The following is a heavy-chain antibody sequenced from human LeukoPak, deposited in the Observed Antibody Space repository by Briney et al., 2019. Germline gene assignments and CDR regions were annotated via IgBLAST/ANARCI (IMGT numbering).Heavy chain of an antibody. CDR2: IGSITSTI. CDR1: GFSFSSYS. Sequence: GGSLRLSCAASGFSFSSYSITWLRQAPGKGLEWVSYIGSITSTIYYADSVRGRFTISRDNAKNSLYLQMHSLRAEDTAVYFCARDGSGWVIDYWGQGTLVTVSS. D-gene: IGHD6-25*01. CDR3: ARDGSGWVIDY. J-gene: IGHJ4*02. V-gene: IGHV3-48*04.